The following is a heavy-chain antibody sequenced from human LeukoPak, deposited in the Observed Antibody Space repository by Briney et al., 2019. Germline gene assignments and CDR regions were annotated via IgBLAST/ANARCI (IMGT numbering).Heavy chain of an antibody. V-gene: IGHV3-74*01. CDR1: GVIFSSYW. J-gene: IGHJ5*02. CDR3: AKDNRGLRFDP. Sequence: GGSLRLSCAASGVIFSSYWMHWVRQAPGKGLVWVSRINRDGSSTSYADSVKGRFTISRDNAKNSLYPQMNSLRAEDTALYYCAKDNRGLRFDPWGQGTLVTVSS. CDR2: INRDGSST.